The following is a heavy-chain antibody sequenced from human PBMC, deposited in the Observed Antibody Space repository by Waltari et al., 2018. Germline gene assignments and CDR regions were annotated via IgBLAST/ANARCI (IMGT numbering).Heavy chain of an antibody. CDR3: ASRSYTSGNYGQPLDY. J-gene: IGHJ4*02. Sequence: EVQLLESGGGLVQPGGSLRLSCAASGFPFRSYTMSWVRQAPGKGLERVFDICTDGGGTFYSDSVKCRFTSSRDNSKNTLYLQMNSLRVEDTAVYYCASRSYTSGNYGQPLDYWGQGTLVTVSS. D-gene: IGHD3-10*01. V-gene: IGHV3-23*01. CDR2: ICTDGGGT. CDR1: GFPFRSYT.